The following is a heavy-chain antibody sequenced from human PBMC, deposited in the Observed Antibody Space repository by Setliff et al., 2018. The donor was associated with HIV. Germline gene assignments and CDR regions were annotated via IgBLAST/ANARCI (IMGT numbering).Heavy chain of an antibody. CDR1: GYTFTYG. D-gene: IGHD3-3*01. CDR3: ARDIPHDYTFWSGSTRFDP. V-gene: IGHV1-69*10. CDR2: IIPILGVA. Sequence: SVKVSCKTSGYTFTYGISWVRQAPGQGLEWMGGIIPILGVANYAQKFQGRVTITADKSTTTAYMELSSLRSEDTAVYYCARDIPHDYTFWSGSTRFDPWGQGTLVTVSS. J-gene: IGHJ5*02.